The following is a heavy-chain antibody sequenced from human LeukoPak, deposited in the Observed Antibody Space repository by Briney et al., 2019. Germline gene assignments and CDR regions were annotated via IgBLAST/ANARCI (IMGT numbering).Heavy chain of an antibody. Sequence: GSLRFYCVASGFTFTNYWMNWVRQAPGKGLEWVASIKQDGSQKSYVDSVKGRFTISRDNAKNSLSLQMDSLRAEDTAVYYCARDRADYEGHFDSWGQGTLVTV. J-gene: IGHJ4*02. CDR1: GFTFTNYW. CDR3: ARDRADYEGHFDS. D-gene: IGHD4-17*01. V-gene: IGHV3-7*01. CDR2: IKQDGSQK.